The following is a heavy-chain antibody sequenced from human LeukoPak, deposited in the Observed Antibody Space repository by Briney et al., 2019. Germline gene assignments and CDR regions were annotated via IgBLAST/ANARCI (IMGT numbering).Heavy chain of an antibody. V-gene: IGHV4-59*01. CDR2: TYCRGCT. CDR3: ARTTAPGGDFWSGYYESTYYYYMDV. Sequence: PAATLSLTCTVSGVSLLIYYLSWIRQRAGTGVDWIGLTYCRGCTNYTPSLKRRVTISVDTSKNQVSLTLSSVTAADTAVYYCARTTAPGGDFWSGYYESTYYYYMDVWGKGTTVTVSS. D-gene: IGHD3-3*01. CDR1: GVSLLIYY. J-gene: IGHJ6*03.